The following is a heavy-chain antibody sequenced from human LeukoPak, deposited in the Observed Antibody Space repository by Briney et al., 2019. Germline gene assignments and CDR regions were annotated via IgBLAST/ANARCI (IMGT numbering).Heavy chain of an antibody. Sequence: GGSLRLSCAASGFTFSSYAMHWVRQAPGKGLEWVAVISYDGSNKYYADSVKGRFTISRDNSKNTLYLQMNSLRAEDTAVYYCAREDGYCSGGSCYGGDGLDYWGQGTLVTVSS. V-gene: IGHV3-30-3*01. CDR2: ISYDGSNK. CDR1: GFTFSSYA. J-gene: IGHJ4*02. D-gene: IGHD2-15*01. CDR3: AREDGYCSGGSCYGGDGLDY.